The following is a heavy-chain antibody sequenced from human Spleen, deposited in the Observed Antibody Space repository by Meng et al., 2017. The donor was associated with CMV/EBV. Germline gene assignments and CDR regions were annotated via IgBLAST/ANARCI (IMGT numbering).Heavy chain of an antibody. D-gene: IGHD2-2*01. CDR1: SYSISSDYH. V-gene: IGHV4-38-2*02. Sequence: SETLSLTCTVSSYSISSDYHWGWIRQPPGKGLEWIGSIYHSGSTYYNPSLQSRLTISVDTSKNQFSLKLTSVTAADTAVYYCARGRGQYCSSTSCCSHPHDYWGQGTLVTVSS. J-gene: IGHJ4*02. CDR3: ARGRGQYCSSTSCCSHPHDY. CDR2: IYHSGST.